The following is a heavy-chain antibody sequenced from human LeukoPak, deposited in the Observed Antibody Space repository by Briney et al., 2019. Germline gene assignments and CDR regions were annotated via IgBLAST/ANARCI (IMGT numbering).Heavy chain of an antibody. J-gene: IGHJ4*02. D-gene: IGHD1-26*01. CDR2: IWYDGSNK. V-gene: IGHV3-33*01. CDR3: ARDWELAPYFDY. Sequence: PGGSLRLSCAASGFTFSSYGMHWVRQAPGKGLEWVAVIWYDGSNKYYADSVKGRFTISRDNSKNTLYLQMNRLRAEDTAVYYCARDWELAPYFDYWGQGTLVTVSS. CDR1: GFTFSSYG.